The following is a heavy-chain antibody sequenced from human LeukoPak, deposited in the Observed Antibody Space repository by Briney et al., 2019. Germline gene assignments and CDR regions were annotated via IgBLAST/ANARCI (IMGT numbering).Heavy chain of an antibody. CDR3: AREGRFQSFDY. Sequence: GWSLTHSCAASGFSVSSNYVSWVRQAPGKGLEWVSVIYTGGTTHYAPSVMGRFTISRDDSQNTVHLHMSGLRDEDTALYYCAREGRFQSFDYWGQGTLVAVSS. J-gene: IGHJ4*02. CDR2: IYTGGTT. D-gene: IGHD2-21*01. CDR1: GFSVSSNY. V-gene: IGHV3-53*01.